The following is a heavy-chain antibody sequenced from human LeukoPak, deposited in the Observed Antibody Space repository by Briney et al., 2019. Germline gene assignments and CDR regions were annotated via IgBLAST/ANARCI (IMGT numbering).Heavy chain of an antibody. Sequence: GGSLRLSCEASEFTFTNYWMSWVRQAPGKGLEWVANIKQDGSETYYADSVKGRFTISRDNPKNTLYLQMNSLRAEDTAVYYCARDVGASGYDAFDIWGQGTMVTVSS. V-gene: IGHV3-7*01. CDR1: EFTFTNYW. CDR2: IKQDGSET. J-gene: IGHJ3*02. D-gene: IGHD3-22*01. CDR3: ARDVGASGYDAFDI.